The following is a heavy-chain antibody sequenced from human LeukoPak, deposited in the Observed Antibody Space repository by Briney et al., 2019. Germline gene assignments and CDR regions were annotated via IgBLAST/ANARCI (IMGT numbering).Heavy chain of an antibody. CDR1: GGSFSGYY. J-gene: IGHJ4*02. CDR2: INHSGST. V-gene: IGHV4-34*01. CDR3: ARDSPGDSSGSGY. Sequence: RTSETLSLTCAVYGGSFSGYYWSWTRQPPGKVLEWIGEINHSGSTNYNPSLKSRVTISVDTSKNQFSLKLSSVTAADTAVYYCARDSPGDSSGSGYWGQGTLVTVSS. D-gene: IGHD3-22*01.